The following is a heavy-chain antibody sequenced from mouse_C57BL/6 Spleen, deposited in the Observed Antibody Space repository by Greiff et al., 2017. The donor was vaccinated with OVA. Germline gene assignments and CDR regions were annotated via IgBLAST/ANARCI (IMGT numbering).Heavy chain of an antibody. CDR2: IRSKSNNYAT. Sequence: GGGLVQPTGSLKLSCAASGFRFNTYAMNWVRQAPGKGLEWVARIRSKSNNYATYYADSVKDRFTISRDDSESMLYLQMNNLKTEDTAMYYCVTGNYGGYWGQGTTLTVSS. CDR3: VTGNYGGY. D-gene: IGHD2-1*01. V-gene: IGHV10-1*01. CDR1: GFRFNTYA. J-gene: IGHJ2*01.